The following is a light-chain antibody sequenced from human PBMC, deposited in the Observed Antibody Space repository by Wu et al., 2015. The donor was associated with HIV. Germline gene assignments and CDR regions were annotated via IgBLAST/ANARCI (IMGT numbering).Light chain of an antibody. CDR3: QQRTNWPPSIT. J-gene: IGKJ5*01. CDR1: QSVNSD. V-gene: IGKV3-11*01. Sequence: EIVLTQSPATLSLSPGERAALSCRASQSVNSDLAWYQQKPGQSPRLLIYDASNRATGIPDRFSGSGSGTDFTLTISSLEPEDFAVYYCQQRTNWPPSITFGQGTRLEIK. CDR2: DAS.